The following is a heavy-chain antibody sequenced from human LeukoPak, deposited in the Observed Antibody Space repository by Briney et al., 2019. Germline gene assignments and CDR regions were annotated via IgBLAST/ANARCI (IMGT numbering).Heavy chain of an antibody. J-gene: IGHJ4*02. V-gene: IGHV1-2*02. CDR1: GYTFTSYD. CDR2: INPNSGGT. CDR3: AKVSEGLIAVAGTFDY. Sequence: ASVKVSCKASGYTFTSYDINWVRQVTGQGLEWMGWINPNSGGTNYAQKFQGRVTMTRDTSISTAYMELSRLRSDDTAVYYCAKVSEGLIAVAGTFDYWGQGTLVTVSS. D-gene: IGHD6-19*01.